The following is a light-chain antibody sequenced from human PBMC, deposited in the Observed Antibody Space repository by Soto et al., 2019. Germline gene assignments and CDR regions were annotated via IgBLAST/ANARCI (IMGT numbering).Light chain of an antibody. Sequence: EIVLTQSPATLSLSPGERATLSCRASQSVSSYLAWYQQKPGQAPRLLIYDASNRATGIPARFSGSGSGTDFTLTISSLEPEYVAVYYCQQRSNWPPRITFGQGTRLEIK. J-gene: IGKJ5*01. CDR1: QSVSSY. V-gene: IGKV3-11*01. CDR2: DAS. CDR3: QQRSNWPPRIT.